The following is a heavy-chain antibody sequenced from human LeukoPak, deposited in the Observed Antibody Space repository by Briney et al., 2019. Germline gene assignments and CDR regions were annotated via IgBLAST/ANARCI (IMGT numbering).Heavy chain of an antibody. CDR3: ARERYLGSQRAFDL. D-gene: IGHD3-10*01. J-gene: IGHJ3*01. Sequence: GRSLRLSCAASGVTFTSYAMHWVRQAPGKGLEWVAFISYVGSNKYYADSVKGRFTISRDNSKNTLYLQMNSLSTEDTAMYYCARERYLGSQRAFDLWGQGTMVTVSS. CDR2: ISYVGSNK. V-gene: IGHV3-30-3*01. CDR1: GVTFTSYA.